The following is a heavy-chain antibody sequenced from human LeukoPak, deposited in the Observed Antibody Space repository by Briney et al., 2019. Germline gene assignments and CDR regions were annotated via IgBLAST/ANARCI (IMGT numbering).Heavy chain of an antibody. CDR2: INSGGST. J-gene: IGHJ4*02. V-gene: IGHV3-53*01. D-gene: IGHD3-3*01. CDR1: GFTVSSNY. CDR3: ARDPYDFWSGTPQGYFDY. Sequence: PGGSLRLSCAASGFTVSSNYMSWVRQAPGKGLEWVSVINSGGSTYYADSVKGRFTISRDNSKNTLYLQMNSLRAEDTAVYYCARDPYDFWSGTPQGYFDYWGQGTLVTVSS.